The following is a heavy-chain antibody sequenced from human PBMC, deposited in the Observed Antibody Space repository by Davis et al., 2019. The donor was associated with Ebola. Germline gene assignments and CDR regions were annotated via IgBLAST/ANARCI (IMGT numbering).Heavy chain of an antibody. CDR3: ARGTGEIGAFDI. CDR1: GYPLSSFH. Sequence: ASVKVSCKASGYPLSSFHLHWVRQAPGQGLEWLGVFNPSGVMTTDAQKFQGRVTMTRDTSTSTVFMEETNLTSDDTAVYFCARGTGEIGAFDIWGQGTLVTVSS. J-gene: IGHJ3*02. D-gene: IGHD7-27*01. CDR2: FNPSGVMT. V-gene: IGHV1-46*01.